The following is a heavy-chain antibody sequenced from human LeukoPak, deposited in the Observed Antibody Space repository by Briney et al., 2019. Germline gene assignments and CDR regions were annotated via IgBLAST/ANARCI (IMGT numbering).Heavy chain of an antibody. J-gene: IGHJ4*02. D-gene: IGHD6-13*01. CDR1: GFTFSSYS. V-gene: IGHV3-21*01. CDR2: ISSSSSYI. CDR3: ARDRYSSSWYGFDY. Sequence: GGSLRLSCAASGFTFSSYSMNWVHQAPGKGLDWXSXISSSSSYIYYADSVKGRFTISRDNAKNSLYLQMNSLRAEDTAVYYCARDRYSSSWYGFDYWGQGTLVTVSS.